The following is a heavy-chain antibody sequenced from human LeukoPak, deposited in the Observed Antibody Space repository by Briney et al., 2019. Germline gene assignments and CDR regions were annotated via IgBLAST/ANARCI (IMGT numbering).Heavy chain of an antibody. J-gene: IGHJ4*02. Sequence: QPGRSLRLSCAASGFTFSSYGMHWVRQAPGKGLKGVAVISYDGSNKYYADSVKGRFTISRDNSKNTLYLQITSLRAEDTAVYYCAKDVRITIFGVVIRYFDYWGQGTLVTVSS. D-gene: IGHD3-3*01. CDR3: AKDVRITIFGVVIRYFDY. CDR2: ISYDGSNK. V-gene: IGHV3-30*18. CDR1: GFTFSSYG.